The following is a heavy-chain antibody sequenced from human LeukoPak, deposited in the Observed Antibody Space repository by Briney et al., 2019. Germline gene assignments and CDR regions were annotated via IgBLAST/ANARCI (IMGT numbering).Heavy chain of an antibody. CDR1: GYSFTAYY. Sequence: ASVKVSCKASGYSFTAYYIHWVRQAPGQGLEGMGWINPNSGGTHYAQKFQGRVTMTRDTPISTAYMDLSRLTSDDTAVYYCARDGGRGWEFDYWGQGTLATVSS. CDR3: ARDGGRGWEFDY. J-gene: IGHJ4*02. D-gene: IGHD6-19*01. CDR2: INPNSGGT. V-gene: IGHV1-2*02.